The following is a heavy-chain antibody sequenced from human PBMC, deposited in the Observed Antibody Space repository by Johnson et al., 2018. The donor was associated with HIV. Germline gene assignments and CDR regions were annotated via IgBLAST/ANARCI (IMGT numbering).Heavy chain of an antibody. J-gene: IGHJ3*02. Sequence: VQLVESGGGLMQPGGSLRLSCVASGFTVSNNFMSWVRQAPGKGLEWVSVIYSGGRTYYTDSVKGRFTISRDNSKNTLYLQMNSLRAEDTAVYYCAKEGRDVLRDYDAFDMWGHGTMVTVSS. V-gene: IGHV3-66*03. D-gene: IGHD4-17*01. CDR3: AKEGRDVLRDYDAFDM. CDR2: IYSGGRT. CDR1: GFTVSNNF.